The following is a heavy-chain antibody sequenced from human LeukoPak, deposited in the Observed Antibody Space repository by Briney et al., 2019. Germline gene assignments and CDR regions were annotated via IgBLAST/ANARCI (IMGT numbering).Heavy chain of an antibody. CDR1: GYMFTSHW. J-gene: IGHJ4*02. V-gene: IGHV5-51*01. CDR2: IYPGDSDT. D-gene: IGHD7-27*01. CDR3: AFGASNWDQFDY. Sequence: GESLKISCKGSGYMFTSHWIAWVRQMPGKGLEWMGSIYPGDSDTRYSPSFQGQVTISADASINTAYLRWSSLEASDTAMYFCAFGASNWDQFDYWGQGTLVTVSS.